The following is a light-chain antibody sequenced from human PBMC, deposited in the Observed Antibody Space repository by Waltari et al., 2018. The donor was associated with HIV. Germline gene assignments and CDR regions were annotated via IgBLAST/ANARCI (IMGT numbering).Light chain of an antibody. CDR3: QSYDSSLSGRR. Sequence: QSVLTQPPSVSGAPGQRVTISCTGSSSNIGAGYDVHWYQQLPGTAPKLLIYGNSNRPSGVPDRFSGSKSGTSASLAITGLQAEDEADYYCQSYDSSLSGRRFGGGTKLTVL. CDR2: GNS. V-gene: IGLV1-40*01. CDR1: SSNIGAGYD. J-gene: IGLJ3*02.